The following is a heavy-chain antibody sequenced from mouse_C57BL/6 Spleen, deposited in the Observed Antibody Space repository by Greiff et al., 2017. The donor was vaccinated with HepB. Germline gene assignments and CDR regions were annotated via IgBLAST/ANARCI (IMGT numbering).Heavy chain of an antibody. CDR1: GFTFSDYG. Sequence: EVQGVESGGGLVKPGGSLKLSCAASGFTFSDYGMHWVRQAPEKGLEWVAYISSGSSTIYYADTVKGRFTISRDNAKNTLFLQMTSLSSEDRDMYYCARGGRKIYDGSDHYAMDYWGQGTSVTVPT. CDR2: ISSGSSTI. D-gene: IGHD2-1*01. V-gene: IGHV5-17*01. J-gene: IGHJ4*01. CDR3: ARGGRKIYDGSDHYAMDY.